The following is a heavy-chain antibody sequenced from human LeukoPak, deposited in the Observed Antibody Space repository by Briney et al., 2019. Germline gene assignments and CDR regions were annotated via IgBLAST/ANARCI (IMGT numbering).Heavy chain of an antibody. CDR1: GFPFSGHP. V-gene: IGHV3-21*01. J-gene: IGHJ6*04. D-gene: IGHD2-21*02. CDR2: ISSGGTYI. Sequence: AGGSLRLSCAASGFPFSGHPMNWVRQAPGKGLEWVSSISSGGTYIYYADSLKGRFTISRDDAKNSLYLQMNSLRAEDTAVYYCARDNGDVAAPLLDVWGKGTTVTISS. CDR3: ARDNGDVAAPLLDV.